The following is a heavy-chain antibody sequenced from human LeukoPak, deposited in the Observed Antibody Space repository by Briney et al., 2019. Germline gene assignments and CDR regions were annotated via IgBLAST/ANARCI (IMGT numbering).Heavy chain of an antibody. V-gene: IGHV1-69*04. CDR2: IIPILGIA. CDR3: ARESIAARSSPFFDY. D-gene: IGHD6-6*01. CDR1: GGTFSSYV. J-gene: IGHJ4*02. Sequence: SVKVSCKASGGTFSSYVISWVRQAPGQGLEWMGRIIPILGIANYAQRFQGRVTITADKSTSTAYMELSSLGSEDTAVYYCARESIAARSSPFFDYWGQGTLVTVSS.